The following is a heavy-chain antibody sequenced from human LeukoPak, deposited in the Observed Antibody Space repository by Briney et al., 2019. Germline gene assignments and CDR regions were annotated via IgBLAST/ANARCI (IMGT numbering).Heavy chain of an antibody. V-gene: IGHV1-2*06. D-gene: IGHD4-17*01. CDR2: INPNSGGT. CDR3: ARDESAVTP. CDR1: GYTFTDYY. J-gene: IGHJ3*01. Sequence: ASXTVSCKASGYTFTDYYMHWVRQAHGQGLEWMGRINPNSGGTNYVQKFQGRVTMTRDTSISTAYMELSRLRSDDTAVYYCARDESAVTPWGQGTTVTVSS.